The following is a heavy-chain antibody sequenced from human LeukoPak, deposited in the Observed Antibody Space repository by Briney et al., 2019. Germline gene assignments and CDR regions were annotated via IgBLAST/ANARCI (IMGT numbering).Heavy chain of an antibody. V-gene: IGHV3-23*01. CDR1: GFTFSSYA. D-gene: IGHD2-2*02. CDR2: ISGSGGST. J-gene: IGHJ4*02. Sequence: GGSLRLSCAASGFTFSSYAMSWVRQAPGKGLEWVSAISGSGGSTYYADSVKGRFTISRDNSKNTLYLQMNSLRAEDTAVYYCASYCSSTSCYKNSRYFDYWGQGTLVTVSS. CDR3: ASYCSSTSCYKNSRYFDY.